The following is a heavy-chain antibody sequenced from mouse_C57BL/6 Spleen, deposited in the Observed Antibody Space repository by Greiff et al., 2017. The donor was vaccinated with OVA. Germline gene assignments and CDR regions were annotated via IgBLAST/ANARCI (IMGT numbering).Heavy chain of an antibody. Sequence: VKLQESGAELVKPGASVKLSCTASGYTFTESTIHWVKQRSGQGLEWIGWFYTGSGSIKYNEKFKDKATFTADKSSSTVYMELRRLTAEDSAVYFCARHEGGETAQATIAYWGQGTLVTVSA. CDR2: FYTGSGSI. D-gene: IGHD3-2*02. J-gene: IGHJ3*01. CDR3: ARHEGGETAQATIAY. V-gene: IGHV1-62-2*01. CDR1: GYTFTEST.